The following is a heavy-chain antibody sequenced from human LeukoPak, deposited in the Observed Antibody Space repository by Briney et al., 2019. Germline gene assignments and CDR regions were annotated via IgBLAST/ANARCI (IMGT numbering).Heavy chain of an antibody. J-gene: IGHJ4*02. D-gene: IGHD2-21*01. CDR1: GFTFRDYE. CDR3: AREAASCGGDCLDY. CDR2: ISSSGTSI. V-gene: IGHV3-48*03. Sequence: GGSLRLSCSVSGFTFRDYEVNWVRQAPGKGLEWISYISSSGTSIYYANSVKGRFTVSRDNAKNTVHLQMNTLRAEDTALYYCAREAASCGGDCLDYWGQGTLVTVSS.